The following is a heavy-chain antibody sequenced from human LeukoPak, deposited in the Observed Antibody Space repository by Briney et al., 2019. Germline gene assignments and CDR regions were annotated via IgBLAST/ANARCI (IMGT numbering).Heavy chain of an antibody. CDR1: GGSISSGSYY. J-gene: IGHJ4*02. D-gene: IGHD6-13*01. Sequence: SETLSLTCTVSGGSISSGSYYWSWIRQPAGKGLEWIGRIYTSGSTNYNPSLKSRVTMSVDTSKNQFSLKLSSVTAADTAVYYCARDLAAAGTDYWGQGTLVTVSS. CDR3: ARDLAAAGTDY. V-gene: IGHV4-61*02. CDR2: IYTSGST.